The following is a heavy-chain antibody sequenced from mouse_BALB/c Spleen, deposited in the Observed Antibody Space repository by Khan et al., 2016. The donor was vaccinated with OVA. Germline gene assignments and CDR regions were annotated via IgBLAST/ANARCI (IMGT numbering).Heavy chain of an antibody. CDR1: GFTFSTYG. CDR2: ISTGGHYT. CDR3: ARLAYYYNSEGFAY. J-gene: IGHJ3*01. D-gene: IGHD1-1*01. V-gene: IGHV5-6*01. Sequence: EVQLVESGGDLVKPGGSLKLSCAVSGFTFSTYGMSWVRQTPDMRLEWVATISTGGHYTYYPDSVKGRFTISRDNAMNTLSLQMNILKSEDTAIYYCARLAYYYNSEGFAYWGQGTLVAVSA.